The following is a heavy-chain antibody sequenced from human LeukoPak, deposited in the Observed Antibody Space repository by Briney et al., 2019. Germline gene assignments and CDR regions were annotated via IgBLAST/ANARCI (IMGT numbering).Heavy chain of an antibody. V-gene: IGHV3-9*03. CDR3: ARDVDSYGRTYYFDY. CDR2: ISWNSGFI. CDR1: GFTFDDYA. J-gene: IGHJ4*02. Sequence: PGGSLRLSCATSGFTFDDYAMHWVRQAPGKGLEWVSTISWNSGFINYADSVRGRFTISRDNPKNSLYLQINSLRPEDMALYYCARDVDSYGRTYYFDYWGQGTLVTVSS. D-gene: IGHD5-18*01.